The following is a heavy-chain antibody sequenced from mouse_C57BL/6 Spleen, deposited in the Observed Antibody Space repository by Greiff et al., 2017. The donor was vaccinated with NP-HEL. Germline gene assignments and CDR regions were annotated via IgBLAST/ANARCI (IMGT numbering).Heavy chain of an antibody. J-gene: IGHJ2*01. CDR3: ARGDYYGSYFDY. Sequence: EVQLVESGPELVKPGASVKIPCKASGYTFTDYNMDWVKQSHGKSLEWIGDINPNNGGTIYNQKFKGKATLTVDKSSSTAYMELRSLTSEDTAVYYCARGDYYGSYFDYWGQGTTLTVSS. V-gene: IGHV1-18*01. CDR2: INPNNGGT. D-gene: IGHD1-1*01. CDR1: GYTFTDYN.